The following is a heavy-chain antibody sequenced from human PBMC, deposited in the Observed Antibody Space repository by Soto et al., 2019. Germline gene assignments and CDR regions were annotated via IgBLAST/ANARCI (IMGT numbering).Heavy chain of an antibody. J-gene: IGHJ6*02. Sequence: ASVKVSCKASGYTFTSYYMHWVRQAPGQGLEWMGIINPSGGSTSYAQKFQGRVTMTRDTSTSTVYMELSSLRSEDTAVYYCASINYDFWSGSELQAPYYYYYGMDVWGQGTTVTDSS. CDR1: GYTFTSYY. CDR3: ASINYDFWSGSELQAPYYYYYGMDV. V-gene: IGHV1-46*01. D-gene: IGHD3-3*01. CDR2: INPSGGST.